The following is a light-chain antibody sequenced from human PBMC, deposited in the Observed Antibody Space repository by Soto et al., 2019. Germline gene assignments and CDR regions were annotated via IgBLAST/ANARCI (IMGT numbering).Light chain of an antibody. CDR3: QQYGSSAPIT. CDR2: GAS. CDR1: QSARSN. V-gene: IGKV3-20*01. Sequence: EVVLKQSPDTLSLTVGERASLSCRASQSARSNLAWYQQKPGQAPRLLIYGASTRATGIPARFSGSGSGTEFTLTISSLEPEDFALYYCQQYGSSAPITFGQGTRLEIK. J-gene: IGKJ5*01.